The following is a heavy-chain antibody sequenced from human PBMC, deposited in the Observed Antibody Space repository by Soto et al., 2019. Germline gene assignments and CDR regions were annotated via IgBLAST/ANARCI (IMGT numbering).Heavy chain of an antibody. V-gene: IGHV1-69*13. CDR3: ARDRGSNLITQSADFDY. Sequence: GASVKVSCKASGGNFSSYAISWVRQAPGQGLEWMGGIIPIFGTANYAQKFQGRVTITADESTSTAYMELSSLRSEDTAVYYCARDRGSNLITQSADFDYWGQGTLVTVSS. CDR2: IIPIFGTA. J-gene: IGHJ4*02. CDR1: GGNFSSYA. D-gene: IGHD2-15*01.